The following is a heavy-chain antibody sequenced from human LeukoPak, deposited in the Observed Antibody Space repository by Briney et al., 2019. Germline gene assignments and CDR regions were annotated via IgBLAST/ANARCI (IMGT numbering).Heavy chain of an antibody. J-gene: IGHJ6*03. V-gene: IGHV3-74*01. CDR3: ARVATEYTQWLVRYYYSYMDV. Sequence: AGSLTLSCTASGFTFSSYWMNWVRQAAGKGLEWIGRINTDGSTTSYADSVKGRFTISRGNAKNPLYLQMSSLRAEDTAVYYCARVATEYTQWLVRYYYSYMDVWGKGTTVTVSS. CDR2: INTDGSTT. D-gene: IGHD6-19*01. CDR1: GFTFSSYW.